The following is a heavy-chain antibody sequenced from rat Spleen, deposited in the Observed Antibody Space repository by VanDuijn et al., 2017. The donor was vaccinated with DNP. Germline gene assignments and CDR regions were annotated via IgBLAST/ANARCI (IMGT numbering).Heavy chain of an antibody. D-gene: IGHD1-1*01. CDR1: GFTFSDYN. Sequence: EVRLVESGGALVQPGRSLKLSCAASGFTFSDYNMAWVRQAPKKGLEWVATISYDGGSTYYGDSVKGRFTISRENAKSTLYLQMNSLRSEDMATYYCARLNLLLQWYYALDAWGQGTSVTVSS. V-gene: IGHV5-7*01. CDR3: ARLNLLLQWYYALDA. CDR2: ISYDGGST. J-gene: IGHJ4*01.